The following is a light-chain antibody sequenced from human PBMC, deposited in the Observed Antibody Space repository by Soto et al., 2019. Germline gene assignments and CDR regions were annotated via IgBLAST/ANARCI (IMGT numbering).Light chain of an antibody. Sequence: EIVMTQSPATLSVPPGERATLSCRASQSVSSNLAWYQQKSGQAPRLLIYGASTRATGIPDRFSGSGTGTDLTLTISTLEREDFAVYYCQQYGRSSSTFRRGTRLEIK. CDR2: GAS. J-gene: IGKJ5*01. V-gene: IGKV3-15*01. CDR3: QQYGRSSST. CDR1: QSVSSN.